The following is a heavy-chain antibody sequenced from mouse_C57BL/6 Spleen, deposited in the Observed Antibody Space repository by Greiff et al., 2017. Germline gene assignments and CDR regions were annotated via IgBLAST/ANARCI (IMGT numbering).Heavy chain of an antibody. Sequence: QVQLQQSGPGLVQPSQSLSITCTVSGFSLTSYGVHWVRQSPGKGLEWLGVIWSGGSTDYYAAFISRLSISKDNSKSQVFFKMNSLQADDTTIYYCARTSLSYYDSSPSYSMDYWGQGTSVTVSS. D-gene: IGHD1-1*01. CDR3: ARTSLSYYDSSPSYSMDY. V-gene: IGHV2-2*01. CDR2: IWSGGST. CDR1: GFSLTSYG. J-gene: IGHJ4*01.